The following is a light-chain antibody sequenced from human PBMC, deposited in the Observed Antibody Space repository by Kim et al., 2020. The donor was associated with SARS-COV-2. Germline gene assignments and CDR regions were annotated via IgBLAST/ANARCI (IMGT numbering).Light chain of an antibody. CDR3: QQYGSSLPWT. Sequence: PGERATRSCRASQSVSRSYLAWYQQKPGQAPRLLIYGASSRATGIPDRFSGSGSGTDFTLTISRLEPEDFAVYYCQQYGSSLPWTFGQGTKVDIK. J-gene: IGKJ1*01. CDR2: GAS. V-gene: IGKV3-20*01. CDR1: QSVSRSY.